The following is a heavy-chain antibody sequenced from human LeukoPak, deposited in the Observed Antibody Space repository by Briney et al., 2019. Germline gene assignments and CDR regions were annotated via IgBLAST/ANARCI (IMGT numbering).Heavy chain of an antibody. D-gene: IGHD3-16*01. CDR2: INHSGST. CDR1: GGSFSGYY. J-gene: IGHJ4*02. Sequence: SETLSLTCAVYGGSFSGYYWSWIRQPLGKGLEWIGEINHSGSTNYNPSLKSRVTISVDTSKNQFSLKLSSVTAADTAVYYCARGLGEREVDYWGQGTLVTVSS. CDR3: ARGLGEREVDY. V-gene: IGHV4-34*01.